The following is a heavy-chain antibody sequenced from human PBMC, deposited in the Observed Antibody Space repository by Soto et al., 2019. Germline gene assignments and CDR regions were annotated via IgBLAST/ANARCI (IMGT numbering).Heavy chain of an antibody. CDR3: ARETVIAALDYYYGMDV. D-gene: IGHD6-6*01. CDR2: IYYSGST. J-gene: IGHJ6*02. V-gene: IGHV4-30-4*01. CDR1: GGSISSGDYY. Sequence: QVQLQESGPGLVKPSQTLSLTCTVSGGSISSGDYYWSWIRQPPGKGLEWIGYIYYSGSTYYNPSLKSRVTISVDTSKNQFSLKLSSVTAADTAVYYCARETVIAALDYYYGMDVWGQGTTVTVSS.